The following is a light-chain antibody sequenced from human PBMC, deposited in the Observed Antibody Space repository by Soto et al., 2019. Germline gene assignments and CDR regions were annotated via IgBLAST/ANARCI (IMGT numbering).Light chain of an antibody. V-gene: IGLV2-14*03. CDR3: SSYTTSSTLL. CDR1: SSDIGTYNY. CDR2: DVS. Sequence: QSALTQPASVSGSPGRSITISCTGTSSDIGTYNYVSWHQQHPGRAPKLMIYDVSYRPSGVSDRFSGSKSGNTASLTISGLQAEDEADYYCSSYTTSSTLLFGGGTKLTVL. J-gene: IGLJ2*01.